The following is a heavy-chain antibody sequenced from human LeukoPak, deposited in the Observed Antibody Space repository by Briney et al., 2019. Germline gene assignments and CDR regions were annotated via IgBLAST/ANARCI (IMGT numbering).Heavy chain of an antibody. D-gene: IGHD3-9*01. J-gene: IGHJ4*02. CDR3: SRGSDESKTGDS. Sequence: PSETLSLTCAVYGGSFNIYYWSWIRQPPGKGLEWIGAMHPYGFTNVNPSLTSRVRISIDTSKNQFSLTLTAATAANTAIYYCSRGSDESKTGDSWGQGSLVTVSS. CDR2: MHPYGFT. CDR1: GGSFNIYY. V-gene: IGHV4-34*01.